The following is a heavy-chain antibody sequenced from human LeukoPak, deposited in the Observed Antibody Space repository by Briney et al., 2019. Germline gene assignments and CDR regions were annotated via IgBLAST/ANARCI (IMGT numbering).Heavy chain of an antibody. CDR3: ARDPSNPPYYYYYYYMDV. D-gene: IGHD2-8*01. Sequence: GGSLRLSCAASGFTFSSYAMSWVRQAPGKGLEWVSAISGSGGNTYYIDSVKGRFTISRDNSKNSLYLQMNSLRAEDTAVYYCARDPSNPPYYYYYYYMDVWGKGTTVTISS. V-gene: IGHV3-23*01. J-gene: IGHJ6*03. CDR2: ISGSGGNT. CDR1: GFTFSSYA.